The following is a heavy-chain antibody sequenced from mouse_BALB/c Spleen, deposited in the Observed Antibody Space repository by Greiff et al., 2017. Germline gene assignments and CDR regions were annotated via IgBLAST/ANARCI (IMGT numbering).Heavy chain of an antibody. D-gene: IGHD2-3*01. CDR2: INPNNGGT. V-gene: IGHV1-18*01. CDR1: GYTFTDYN. CDR3: ARGGWLLPFDY. Sequence: VQPQQSGPELVKPGASVKIPCTASGYTFTDYNMDWVKQSHGKSLEWIGDINPNNGGTIYNQKFKGKATLTVDKSSSTAYMELRSLTSEDTAVYYCARGGWLLPFDYWGQGTTLTVSS. J-gene: IGHJ2*01.